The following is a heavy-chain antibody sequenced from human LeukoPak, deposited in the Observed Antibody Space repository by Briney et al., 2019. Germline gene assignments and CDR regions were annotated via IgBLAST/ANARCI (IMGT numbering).Heavy chain of an antibody. D-gene: IGHD4-17*01. J-gene: IGHJ4*02. CDR2: ISSSSSYI. CDR1: GFTFSNAW. Sequence: PGGSLRLSCAASGFTFSNAWMSWVRHAPGKGLEWVSSISSSSSYIYYADSVKGRFTISRDNAKNSLYLQMNSLRAEDTAVYYCARVLDYGDHYFDYWGQGTLVTVSS. CDR3: ARVLDYGDHYFDY. V-gene: IGHV3-21*01.